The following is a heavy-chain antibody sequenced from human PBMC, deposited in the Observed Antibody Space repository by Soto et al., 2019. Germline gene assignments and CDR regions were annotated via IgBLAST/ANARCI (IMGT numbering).Heavy chain of an antibody. V-gene: IGHV3-48*02. J-gene: IGHJ6*02. Sequence: EIQLVESGGGLVQPGGSLRLSCAASGFNFNIYSMNWVRQAPGKGLEWVSYISSSSTTTYHADAVKGRFTISRDNAKNSLYLQLNRLTDADTAVYYCAREWGVEIGEQYYNGMDVWGQGTQVTVSS. CDR2: ISSSSTTT. CDR1: GFNFNIYS. D-gene: IGHD3-10*01. CDR3: AREWGVEIGEQYYNGMDV.